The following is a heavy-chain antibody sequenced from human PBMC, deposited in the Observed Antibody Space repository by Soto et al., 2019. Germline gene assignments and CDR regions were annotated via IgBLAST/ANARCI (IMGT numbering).Heavy chain of an antibody. V-gene: IGHV5-51*01. CDR3: ARHVDDSNFYYYYYMDV. CDR1: GYSFTSYW. D-gene: IGHD4-4*01. J-gene: IGHJ6*03. Sequence: GESLKISCQGSGYSFTSYWIGWVRQMPGKGLEWMGIIHPGDSDSRYSPSFQGQVTISADKSISTAYLQWSSLKASDTAMYYCARHVDDSNFYYYYYMDVWGKGTTVTVSS. CDR2: IHPGDSDS.